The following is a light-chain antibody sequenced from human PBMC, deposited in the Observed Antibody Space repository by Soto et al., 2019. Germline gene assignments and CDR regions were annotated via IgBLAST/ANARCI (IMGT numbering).Light chain of an antibody. CDR2: WAS. CDR1: QSVLSSSDNKNY. J-gene: IGKJ4*01. CDR3: QQYGSSPS. V-gene: IGKV4-1*01. Sequence: DIMMTQSPDSLALSLGERATINCKSSQSVLSSSDNKNYLSWYQQKPGQPPKLLISWASTRESGVPDRFSGSGSGTDFALTISRLEPEDFAVYYCQQYGSSPSFGGGTKVEIK.